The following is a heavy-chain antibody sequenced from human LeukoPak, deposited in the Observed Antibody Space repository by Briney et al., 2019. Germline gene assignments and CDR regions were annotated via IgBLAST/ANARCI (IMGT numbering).Heavy chain of an antibody. V-gene: IGHV4-34*01. CDR2: INHSGNT. J-gene: IGHJ6*04. Sequence: PSETLSLTCAVYGGSFSGYYWSWIRQPPGKGLEWIGEINHSGNTNYNPSLKSRVTISVDTSKNQFSLKLSSVTAADTAVYYCARVFGYCSGGSCYSGMDVWGKGTTVTVSS. D-gene: IGHD2-15*01. CDR3: ARVFGYCSGGSCYSGMDV. CDR1: GGSFSGYY.